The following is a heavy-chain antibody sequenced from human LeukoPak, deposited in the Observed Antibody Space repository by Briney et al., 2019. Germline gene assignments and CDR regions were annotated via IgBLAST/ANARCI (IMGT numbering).Heavy chain of an antibody. Sequence: GGSLRLSCAASGFPFSSYWVSWVRQAPGKGLEWVANIKQDGSEQYYVDSVRGRFTISRDNAKNSLYLQMNSLRVEDTAVYYCAILGDGSFDYWGQGSLVTVSS. J-gene: IGHJ4*02. V-gene: IGHV3-7*01. CDR2: IKQDGSEQ. CDR1: GFPFSSYW. D-gene: IGHD5-24*01. CDR3: AILGDGSFDY.